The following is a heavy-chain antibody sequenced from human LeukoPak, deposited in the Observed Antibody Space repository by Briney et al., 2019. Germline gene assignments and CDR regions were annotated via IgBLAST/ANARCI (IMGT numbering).Heavy chain of an antibody. J-gene: IGHJ6*02. D-gene: IGHD4-11*01. CDR2: ISSSSSYI. V-gene: IGHV3-21*01. CDR3: AREMGTTHYYYGMDV. Sequence: GGSLRLSCAASGFTSSSYSMNWVRQAPGKGLEWVSSISSSSSYIYYADSVKGRFTISRDNAKNSLYLQMNSLRAEDTAVYYCAREMGTTHYYYGMDVWGQGTTITVSS. CDR1: GFTSSSYS.